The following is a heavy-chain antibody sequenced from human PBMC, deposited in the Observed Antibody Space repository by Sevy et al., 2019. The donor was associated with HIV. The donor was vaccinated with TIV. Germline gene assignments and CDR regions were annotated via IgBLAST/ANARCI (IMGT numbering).Heavy chain of an antibody. Sequence: ASVKVSCKASGGTFTSYGISWVRQAPGQGLEWMGTYIPIFATTNYAQKFQGRVTISADESTSTTYMELNSLRSEDTAVYYCATVGLRYYSGSSSYQGDWFDPWGQGTLVTVSS. J-gene: IGHJ5*02. D-gene: IGHD2-15*01. CDR1: GGTFTSYG. CDR2: YIPIFATT. CDR3: ATVGLRYYSGSSSYQGDWFDP. V-gene: IGHV1-69*13.